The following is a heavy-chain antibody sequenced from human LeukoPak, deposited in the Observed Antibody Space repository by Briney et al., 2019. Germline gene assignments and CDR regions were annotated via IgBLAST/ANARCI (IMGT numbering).Heavy chain of an antibody. CDR2: ITYNSGTI. Sequence: GGSLRLSCAASGFTFRSYAMQWVRQAPGKGLEWVSYITYNSGTIFYADSVKGRFTISRDNAKNSLYLHMNSLRGEDTAVYYCARGSVGADFWGQGTLVTVSS. CDR1: GFTFRSYA. V-gene: IGHV3-48*04. CDR3: ARGSVGADF. J-gene: IGHJ4*02. D-gene: IGHD1-26*01.